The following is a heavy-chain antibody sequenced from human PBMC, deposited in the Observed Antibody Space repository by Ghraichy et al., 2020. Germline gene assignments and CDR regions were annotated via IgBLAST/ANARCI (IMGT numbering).Heavy chain of an antibody. CDR1: GGSFSGYY. J-gene: IGHJ6*03. V-gene: IGHV4-34*01. CDR3: ARGRGTIFGVVIINHYYMDV. D-gene: IGHD3-3*01. CDR2: INHSGST. Sequence: SETLSLTCAVYGGSFSGYYWSWIRQPPGKGLEWIGEINHSGSTNYNPSLKSRVTISVDTSKNQFSLKLSSVTAADTAVYYCARGRGTIFGVVIINHYYMDVWGKGTTVTVSS.